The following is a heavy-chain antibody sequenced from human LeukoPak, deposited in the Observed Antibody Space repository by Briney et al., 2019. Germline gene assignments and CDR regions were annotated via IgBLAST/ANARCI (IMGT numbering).Heavy chain of an antibody. CDR1: GYTFTSYD. V-gene: IGHV1-8*01. Sequence: ASVKVSCKASGYTFTSYDINWVRQATGQGLEWMGWMSPNSGNTGYAQKFQGRVTITRDTSASTAYMELSSLRSEDTAVYYCAKTSRGWENWFDPWGQGTLVTVSS. CDR3: AKTSRGWENWFDP. D-gene: IGHD6-19*01. J-gene: IGHJ5*02. CDR2: MSPNSGNT.